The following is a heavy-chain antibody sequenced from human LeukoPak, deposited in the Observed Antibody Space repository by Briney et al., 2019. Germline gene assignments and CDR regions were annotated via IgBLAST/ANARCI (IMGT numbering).Heavy chain of an antibody. CDR1: GITFITSA. Sequence: PGGSLRLSCAASGITFITSAMSWVRQAPGKGLEWVSAISGSGGSTYYADSVKGRFTISRDNSKNTLHLQMNSLRDEDAAVYYCAKLLRGTVVPDYDYWGQGTLVTVSS. J-gene: IGHJ4*02. D-gene: IGHD3-10*01. CDR2: ISGSGGST. V-gene: IGHV3-23*01. CDR3: AKLLRGTVVPDYDY.